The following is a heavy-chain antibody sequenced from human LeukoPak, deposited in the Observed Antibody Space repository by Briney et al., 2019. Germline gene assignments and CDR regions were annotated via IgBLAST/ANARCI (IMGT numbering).Heavy chain of an antibody. CDR1: GYTFTGYY. V-gene: IGHV1-2*02. Sequence: ASVKVSCKASGYTFTGYYMHWVRQAPGQGLEWMGWINHNSGGTNYAQKFQGRVTMTRDTSISTAYMELSRLRFDDTAVYYCARDSGSGHGDYWGQGTLVTVSS. CDR2: INHNSGGT. D-gene: IGHD3-10*01. CDR3: ARDSGSGHGDY. J-gene: IGHJ4*02.